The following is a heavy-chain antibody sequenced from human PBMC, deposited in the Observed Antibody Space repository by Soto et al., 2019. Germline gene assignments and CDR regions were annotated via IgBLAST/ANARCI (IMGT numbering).Heavy chain of an antibody. D-gene: IGHD6-19*01. CDR3: ARVPGIAVAAEFDY. CDR2: IIPIFGTA. V-gene: IGHV1-69*13. CDR1: GGTFSSYA. Sequence: EASVKVSCKASGGTFSSYAISWVRQAPGQGLEWMGGIIPIFGTANYAQKFQGRVTITADESTSTAYMELSSLRSEDTAVYYCARVPGIAVAAEFDYWGQGTLVTVSS. J-gene: IGHJ4*02.